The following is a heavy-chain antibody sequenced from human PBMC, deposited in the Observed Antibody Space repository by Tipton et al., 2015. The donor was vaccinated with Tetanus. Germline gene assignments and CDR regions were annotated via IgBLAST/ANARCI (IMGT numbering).Heavy chain of an antibody. D-gene: IGHD3-10*01. CDR1: GYTFTDYY. CDR3: ASLPQIWFGDLFDY. J-gene: IGHJ4*02. CDR2: INPNSGGT. Sequence: QSGAEVKKPGASVKVSCKASGYTFTDYYMHWVRQAPGQGLEWMGRINPNSGGTNSAQKFQGRVTMTRDTSISTAYMELSRLRSDDTAVYYCASLPQIWFGDLFDYWGQGVLVTVFS. V-gene: IGHV1-2*06.